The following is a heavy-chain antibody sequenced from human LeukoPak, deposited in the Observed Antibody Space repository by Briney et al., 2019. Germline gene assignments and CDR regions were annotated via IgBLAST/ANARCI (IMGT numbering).Heavy chain of an antibody. CDR2: FNANNGNT. V-gene: IGHV1-18*01. J-gene: IGHJ6*02. Sequence: GASLKVSCKASGYTFTSYGISWVRQAPGQGLEWVGWFNANNGNTNPAQKFQGRVTMTEDTSTDTAYMELSSLRSEDTAVYYCATVSPEQQGPPRHYYGMDVWGQGTTVTVSS. CDR3: ATVSPEQQGPPRHYYGMDV. CDR1: GYTFTSYG. D-gene: IGHD6-13*01.